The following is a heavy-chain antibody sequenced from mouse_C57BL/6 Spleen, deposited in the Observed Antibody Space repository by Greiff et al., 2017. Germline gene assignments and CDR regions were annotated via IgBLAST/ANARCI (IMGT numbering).Heavy chain of an antibody. CDR3: ASERVYTTVQIPKGGFAY. Sequence: EVQRVESGGDLVKPGGSLKLSCAASGFTFSSYGMSWVRQTPDKRLEWVATISSGGSYTYYPDSVKGRFTISRDNAKNTLYLQMSSLKSEDTAMYYCASERVYTTVQIPKGGFAYWGQGTLVTVSA. V-gene: IGHV5-6*01. J-gene: IGHJ3*01. D-gene: IGHD1-1*01. CDR1: GFTFSSYG. CDR2: ISSGGSYT.